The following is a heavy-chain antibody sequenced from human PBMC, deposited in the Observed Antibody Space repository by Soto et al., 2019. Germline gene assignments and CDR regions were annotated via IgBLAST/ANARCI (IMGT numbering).Heavy chain of an antibody. J-gene: IGHJ5*02. V-gene: IGHV3-48*03. D-gene: IGHD1-26*01. CDR2: ISSSGSTI. CDR1: GFTFSSYE. CDR3: ARLYSGSLGGWFDP. Sequence: EVQLVESGGGLVQPGGSLRLSCAASGFTFSSYEMNWVRQAPGKGLEWVSYISSSGSTIYYADSVKGRFTISRDNAKNSLYLQMNSLRAEATAVYYCARLYSGSLGGWFDPWGQGTLVTVSS.